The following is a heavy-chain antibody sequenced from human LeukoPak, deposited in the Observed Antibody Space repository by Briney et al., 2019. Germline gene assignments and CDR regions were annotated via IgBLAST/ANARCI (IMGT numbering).Heavy chain of an antibody. V-gene: IGHV3-49*03. D-gene: IGHD4-17*01. J-gene: IGHJ5*02. CDR1: GFTFGDYA. CDR2: IRSKAYGGTT. CDR3: TGDTVRWFDP. Sequence: GGSLRLSCTASGFTFGDYAMSWFRQAPGKGLEWVGFIRSKAYGGTTEYAASVKGRFTVSRDDSKSIAYLQMNSLKTEDTAVYYCTGDTVRWFDPWGQGTLVTVSS.